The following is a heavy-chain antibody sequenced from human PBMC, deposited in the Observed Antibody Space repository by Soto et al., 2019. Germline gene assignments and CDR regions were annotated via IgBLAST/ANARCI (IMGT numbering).Heavy chain of an antibody. Sequence: QVQLQQWGAGLLKPSETLSLTCAVYGGSFTGYSWSWIRQPPGKGLEWIGEVNHSGSTNYNPSLKSRVTISLDTSKNQFSLKLSSVTAADTALYYCATSYFDFWNGLKAYNYFDYWGQGTLVTVSS. CDR3: ATSYFDFWNGLKAYNYFDY. D-gene: IGHD3-3*01. J-gene: IGHJ4*02. V-gene: IGHV4-34*01. CDR1: GGSFTGYS. CDR2: VNHSGST.